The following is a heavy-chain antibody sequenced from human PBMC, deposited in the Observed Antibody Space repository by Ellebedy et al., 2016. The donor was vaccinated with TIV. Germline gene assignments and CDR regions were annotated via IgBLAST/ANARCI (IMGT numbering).Heavy chain of an antibody. CDR3: ARDCGGSSRCLVY. V-gene: IGHV3-33*01. CDR1: GFTFSNYG. J-gene: IGHJ4*02. D-gene: IGHD3-16*01. CDR2: IWYDGSNE. Sequence: GGSLRLXCAASGFTFSNYGIQWVRQAPGKGLEWVGVIWYDGSNEEYVESVKGRFTISRDNSKNTTTLQMNSLRVEDTATYYCARDCGGSSRCLVYWGQGSLVTVSS.